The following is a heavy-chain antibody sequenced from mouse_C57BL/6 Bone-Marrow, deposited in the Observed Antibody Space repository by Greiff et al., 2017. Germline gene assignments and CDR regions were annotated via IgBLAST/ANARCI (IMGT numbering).Heavy chain of an antibody. CDR1: GFTFSSYG. CDR2: ISSGGSYT. J-gene: IGHJ3*01. V-gene: IGHV5-6*01. CDR3: ARGRGYDGPWFAY. Sequence: EVKLQESGGDLVKPGGSLKLSCAASGFTFSSYGMSWVRQTPDKRLEWVATISSGGSYTYYPDSVKGRFTISRDNAKNTLYLQMSSLKSEDTAMYYCARGRGYDGPWFAYWGQGTLVTVSA. D-gene: IGHD2-2*01.